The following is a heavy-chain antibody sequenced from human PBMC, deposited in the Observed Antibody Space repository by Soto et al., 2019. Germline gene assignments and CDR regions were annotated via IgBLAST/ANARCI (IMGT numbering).Heavy chain of an antibody. D-gene: IGHD3-16*01. Sequence: KPSETLSLTCTVSGGPFTAYSWTWIRQPPGKGLEWLASISVSGSPNYNPSLKSRLTTSLDTSENQFSLTVTSATGADTAAYYCARGLGGLFDFWGQGILVTVS. CDR3: ARGLGGLFDF. J-gene: IGHJ4*02. CDR1: GGPFTAYS. CDR2: ISVSGSP. V-gene: IGHV4-59*01.